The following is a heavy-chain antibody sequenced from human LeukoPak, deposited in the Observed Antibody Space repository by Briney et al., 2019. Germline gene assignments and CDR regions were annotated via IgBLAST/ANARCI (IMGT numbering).Heavy chain of an antibody. CDR1: GFTFSGYA. J-gene: IGHJ3*02. V-gene: IGHV3-48*03. D-gene: IGHD3-9*01. CDR3: ARVHDTQAFDI. CDR2: ISSSGTTK. Sequence: GGPLRLSCAASGFTFSGYAMNWVRQTPGKGLEWVSYISSSGTTKYHAESVKGRVTISRDNAKNSMSLQMNSLRAEDTAIYYCARVHDTQAFDIWGQGTVVTVSS.